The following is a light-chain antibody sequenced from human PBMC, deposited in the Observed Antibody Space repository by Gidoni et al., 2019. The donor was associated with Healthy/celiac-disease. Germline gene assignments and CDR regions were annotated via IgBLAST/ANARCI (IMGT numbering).Light chain of an antibody. Sequence: SYVLTQPPSVSVAPGQAATIACGGGNIGSQNVHWYQQKPGQAPVLVVHDDRDRPSGISERLSGSKSGNTATLTISRVEVGDEADYFCQVWDRSDDHCVFGTGTTVTVL. CDR2: DDR. J-gene: IGLJ1*01. V-gene: IGLV3-21*02. CDR1: NIGSQN. CDR3: QVWDRSDDHCV.